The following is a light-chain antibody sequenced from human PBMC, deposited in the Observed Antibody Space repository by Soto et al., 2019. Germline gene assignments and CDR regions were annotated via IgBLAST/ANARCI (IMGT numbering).Light chain of an antibody. CDR1: QSVSNN. CDR3: QQYNNWLPWT. CDR2: DAS. V-gene: IGKV3-15*01. J-gene: IGKJ1*01. Sequence: ILMTQSPATLSVSPGERATLSCRASQSVSNNLAWYQQKPGQAPRLLIYDASTRATGIPARFSGGGSGTEFTLSISGLQSEDFAVYYCQQYNNWLPWTFGQGTKVEIK.